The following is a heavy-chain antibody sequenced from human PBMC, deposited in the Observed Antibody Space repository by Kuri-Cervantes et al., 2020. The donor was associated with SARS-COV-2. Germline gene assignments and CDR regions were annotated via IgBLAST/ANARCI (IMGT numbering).Heavy chain of an antibody. CDR1: GFTFSSYA. CDR3: ARDLGVAPDF. CDR2: IKGGSGTT. D-gene: IGHD3-16*01. J-gene: IGHJ4*02. V-gene: IGHV3-23*01. Sequence: GESLKISCAASGFTFSSYAMSWVRQAPGKGLEWVSCIKGGSGTTYYAASVKGRFTVSRDNTKNTLYLLMSSLRVEDTAMYYCARDLGVAPDFWGQVTQVTVSS.